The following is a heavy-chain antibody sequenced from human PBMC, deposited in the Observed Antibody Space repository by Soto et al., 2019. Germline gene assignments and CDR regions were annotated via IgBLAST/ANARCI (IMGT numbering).Heavy chain of an antibody. CDR1: GGSISSGDYF. D-gene: IGHD6-19*01. J-gene: IGHJ4*02. CDR3: SSHVFWGWYGGYFDF. Sequence: PSETLSLTCTVSGGSISSGDYFWAWIRQPPGKGLEWIGTISYNGTTYFNPSLKSRITMSVDTSKNQFTLTLKSVTAADTALYYCSSHVFWGWYGGYFDFWSQRTLVPGSS. CDR2: ISYNGTT. V-gene: IGHV4-39*01.